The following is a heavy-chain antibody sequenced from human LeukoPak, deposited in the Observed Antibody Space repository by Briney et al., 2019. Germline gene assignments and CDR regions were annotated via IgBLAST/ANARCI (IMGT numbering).Heavy chain of an antibody. Sequence: GGSLRLSCAASGFTFSSYAMSWVRQAPGKGLEWVSAISGSGGSTYYADSVKGRFTISRDNAKNSLYLQMNSLRAEDTAVYYCARVRWYLVYWGQGTLVTVSS. V-gene: IGHV3-23*01. CDR2: ISGSGGST. D-gene: IGHD4-23*01. J-gene: IGHJ4*02. CDR1: GFTFSSYA. CDR3: ARVRWYLVY.